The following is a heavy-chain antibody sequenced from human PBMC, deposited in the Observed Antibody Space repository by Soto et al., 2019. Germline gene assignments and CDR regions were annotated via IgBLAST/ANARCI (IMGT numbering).Heavy chain of an antibody. D-gene: IGHD5-18*01. CDR3: ARTKTTWLELWLS. CDR2: ISYDGSNK. J-gene: IGHJ4*02. Sequence: QVQLVESGGGVVQPGRSLRLSCVASGFIFSSYGMHWVRKAPGKGLEWVAVISYDGSNKYYADSVKGRFIISRDNSKNTVYLQMNSLRVEDTAVYYCARTKTTWLELWLSWGQGTLVTVSS. V-gene: IGHV3-30*03. CDR1: GFIFSSYG.